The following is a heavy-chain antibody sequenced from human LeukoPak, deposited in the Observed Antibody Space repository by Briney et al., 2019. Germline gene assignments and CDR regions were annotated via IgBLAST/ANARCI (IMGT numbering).Heavy chain of an antibody. J-gene: IGHJ4*02. CDR2: IKSKTDGGTT. V-gene: IGHV3-15*01. CDR3: TTGPPYYDLWSGYWGHDY. CDR1: GFTFSNAW. Sequence: GGSLRLSCAASGFTFSNAWMSWVRQAPGKGLEWVGRIKSKTDGGTTDYAAPVKGRFTISRDDSKNTLYLQMNSLKTEDTAVYYCTTGPPYYDLWSGYWGHDYWGQGTLVTVSS. D-gene: IGHD3-3*01.